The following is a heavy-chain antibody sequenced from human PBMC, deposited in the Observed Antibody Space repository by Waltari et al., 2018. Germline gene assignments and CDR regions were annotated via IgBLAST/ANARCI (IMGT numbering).Heavy chain of an antibody. D-gene: IGHD3-3*01. CDR2: ISYDGRNR. CDR1: GFIFNPYG. Sequence: QVQVVESGGGVVQPGRSLRLARDAYGFIFNPYGKHWVRQAPGKGLESVAVISYDGRNRFYSDSVKGRFTISRDNSRNTVSLQMDSLTVEDTALYYCAKGGDLEWLFIDHWGQGTFVTVS. CDR3: AKGGDLEWLFIDH. V-gene: IGHV3-30*18. J-gene: IGHJ4*02.